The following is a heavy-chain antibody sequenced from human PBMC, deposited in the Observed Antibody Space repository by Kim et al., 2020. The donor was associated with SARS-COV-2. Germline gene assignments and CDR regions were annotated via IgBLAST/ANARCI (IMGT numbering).Heavy chain of an antibody. CDR3: ARDGSGSYYNWDAFDV. J-gene: IGHJ3*01. CDR1: GYSFNSYW. D-gene: IGHD3-10*01. Sequence: GESLKISCKGSGYSFNSYWIGWVRQMPEKGLEWVGIIYPGDSDTRYSPSFQGQVSISADKSISTAYLQWTSLQASDTAMYYCARDGSGSYYNWDAFDVWCQGTMVTVSS. V-gene: IGHV5-51*01. CDR2: IYPGDSDT.